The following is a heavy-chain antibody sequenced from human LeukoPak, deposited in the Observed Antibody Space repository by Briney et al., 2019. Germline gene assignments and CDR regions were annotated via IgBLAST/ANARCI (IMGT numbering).Heavy chain of an antibody. V-gene: IGHV4-61*02. CDR3: ARDGTRDGYNPFDY. CDR2: LHTSGST. Sequence: EPSESLSLTCTVSGGSISSGNYYWSWIRQPAGKGLEWIGRLHTSGSTNYNPSLKSRLTISVDRSKNQFSLKLTSVTAADTAVYYCARDGTRDGYNPFDYWGQGTLVTVSS. J-gene: IGHJ4*02. CDR1: GGSISSGNYY. D-gene: IGHD5-24*01.